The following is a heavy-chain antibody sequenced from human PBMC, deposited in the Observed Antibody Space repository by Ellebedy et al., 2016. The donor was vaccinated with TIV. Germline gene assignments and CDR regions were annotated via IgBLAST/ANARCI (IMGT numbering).Heavy chain of an antibody. Sequence: GESLKISCRTSGFTFTGHYMNWVRQAPGKGLEWVSSISNSSSYIYYADSVKGRFTISRDTSKNTLFLQMNSLRAEDTAIYYCAKDRNGDYVVYFDYWGQGTLVTVSS. CDR3: AKDRNGDYVVYFDY. V-gene: IGHV3-21*04. CDR1: GFTFTGHY. CDR2: ISNSSSYI. D-gene: IGHD4-17*01. J-gene: IGHJ4*02.